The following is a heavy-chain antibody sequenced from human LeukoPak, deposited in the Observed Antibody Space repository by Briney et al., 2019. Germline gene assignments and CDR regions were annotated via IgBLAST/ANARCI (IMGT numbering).Heavy chain of an antibody. CDR2: VNSDGSST. Sequence: GGSLRLXCAASGFTFSNYWMHWVRQAPGKGLVWVSRVNSDGSSTNYADSVKGRFTISTDNAKNTVYLQMNSLRAEDTAVYYCARGGGTGIFDYWGQGTLVTVSS. D-gene: IGHD1-1*01. V-gene: IGHV3-74*01. CDR1: GFTFSNYW. J-gene: IGHJ4*02. CDR3: ARGGGTGIFDY.